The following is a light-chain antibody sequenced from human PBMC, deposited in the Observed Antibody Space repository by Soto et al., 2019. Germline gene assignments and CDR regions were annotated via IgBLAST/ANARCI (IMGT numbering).Light chain of an antibody. CDR3: QQYYSSPRT. Sequence: DIVMTQSPDSLAVSLGERATVNCKSSQSVLYSSNNKNYLAWYQQKPGQPPKLLIYWASTRESGVPDRFSGGGSGTDFTLTISSLQAEDVAVYYCQQYYSSPRTFDQGTKVEIK. CDR1: QSVLYSSNNKNY. V-gene: IGKV4-1*01. J-gene: IGKJ1*01. CDR2: WAS.